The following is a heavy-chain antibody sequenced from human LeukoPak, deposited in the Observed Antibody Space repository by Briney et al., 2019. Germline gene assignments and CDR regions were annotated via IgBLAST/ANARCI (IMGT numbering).Heavy chain of an antibody. Sequence: GESLKISCKGSGYSFTSYWIGWVRQMPGKGLEWMGIIYPGDSDTRYSPSFQGQVTISADKSISTAYLQWSSLKASDTAMYYCATTANSQVGATACDIWGQGTMVTVSS. J-gene: IGHJ3*02. V-gene: IGHV5-51*01. CDR3: ATTANSQVGATACDI. CDR2: IYPGDSDT. CDR1: GYSFTSYW. D-gene: IGHD1-26*01.